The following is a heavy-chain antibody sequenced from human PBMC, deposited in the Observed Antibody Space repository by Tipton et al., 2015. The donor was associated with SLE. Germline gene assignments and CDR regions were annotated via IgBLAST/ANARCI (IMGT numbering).Heavy chain of an antibody. CDR2: VYYSGST. J-gene: IGHJ3*02. CDR3: ARTIEAAFDI. Sequence: TLSLTCTVSGGSISSSSYYWGWIRQPPGKGLEWIGSVYYSGSTYYNPNLTSRVTIAVDTSKNQFSLKLSSVTAADTAVYYCARTIEAAFDIWCQGTFVTVSS. V-gene: IGHV4-39*07. D-gene: IGHD5-24*01. CDR1: GGSISSSSYY.